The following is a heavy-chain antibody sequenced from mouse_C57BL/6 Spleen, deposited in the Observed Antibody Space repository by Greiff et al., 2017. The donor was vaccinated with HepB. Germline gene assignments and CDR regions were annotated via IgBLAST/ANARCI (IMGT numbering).Heavy chain of an antibody. CDR3: ARLAQALIDY. J-gene: IGHJ2*01. V-gene: IGHV1-26*01. D-gene: IGHD1-3*01. CDR2: IYPYNGGT. CDR1: GYTFPDYY. Sequence: EVQLPQSGPELVKPGASVKISCKASGYTFPDYYMNWVKQSHGKSLEWVGDIYPYNGGTSYNQKFKGKGTLTGDQSSSTAYMELLSLTSEDSAVYYCARLAQALIDYWGQGTTLTVSS.